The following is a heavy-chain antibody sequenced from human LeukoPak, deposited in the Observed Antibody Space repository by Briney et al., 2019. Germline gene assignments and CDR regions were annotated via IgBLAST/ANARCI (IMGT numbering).Heavy chain of an antibody. V-gene: IGHV1-46*01. CDR3: ARAPGYCSGGSCSWFDY. CDR1: GYSLTSYY. CDR2: INPSGGST. J-gene: IGHJ4*02. Sequence: ASVKVSCKASGYSLTSYYIHWVRQAPGEGLEWMGLINPSGGSTRYAQKFQGRVTVTRDTSTSTVYMELSSLRSEDTAIYYCARAPGYCSGGSCSWFDYWGQGTLVTVSS. D-gene: IGHD2-15*01.